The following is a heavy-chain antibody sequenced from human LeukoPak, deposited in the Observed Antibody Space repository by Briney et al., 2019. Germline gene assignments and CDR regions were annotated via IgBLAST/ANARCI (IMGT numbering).Heavy chain of an antibody. V-gene: IGHV3-23*01. CDR2: VSGGGRTT. Sequence: GESLKISCAASGLTFSNFAMSWVRQAPGKGLEWVSAVSGGGRTTFYADSVKGRFIISRDDSKNTLFLQMNSLRAEDTAVYYCAKGGIALVRGSFDYWGQGTLVTVSS. D-gene: IGHD3-10*01. CDR3: AKGGIALVRGSFDY. CDR1: GLTFSNFA. J-gene: IGHJ4*02.